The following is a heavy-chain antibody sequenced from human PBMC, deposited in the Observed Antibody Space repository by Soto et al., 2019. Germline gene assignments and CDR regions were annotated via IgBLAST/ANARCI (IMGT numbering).Heavy chain of an antibody. D-gene: IGHD2-15*01. Sequence: SETLSLTCTVSGDSISSYFWSWIRQPPGKGLEWIGYVYSTEITNYNPSLKSRVAMSIDTSKNQFSLKVRSVTAADTAVYYCAKEKVVVVAAPFDYWGQGTLVTVSS. V-gene: IGHV4-59*01. CDR1: GDSISSYF. CDR2: VYSTEIT. J-gene: IGHJ4*02. CDR3: AKEKVVVVAAPFDY.